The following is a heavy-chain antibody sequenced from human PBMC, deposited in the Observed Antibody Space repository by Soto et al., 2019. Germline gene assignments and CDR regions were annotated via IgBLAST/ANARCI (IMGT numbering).Heavy chain of an antibody. CDR2: IYYSGST. CDR3: ARDRRGDGKFDYYYYGMDV. CDR1: GGSISSYY. J-gene: IGHJ6*02. Sequence: PSETLSLTCTVSGGSISSYYWSWIRQPPGKGLEWIGYIYYSGSTNYNPSLKSRVTISVDTSKNQFSLKLSSVTAADTAVYYCARDRRGDGKFDYYYYGMDVWGQGTTVTVSS. D-gene: IGHD3-16*01. V-gene: IGHV4-59*01.